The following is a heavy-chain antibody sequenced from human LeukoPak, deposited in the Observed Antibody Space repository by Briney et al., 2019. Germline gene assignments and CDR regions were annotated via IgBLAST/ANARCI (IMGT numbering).Heavy chain of an antibody. CDR3: AREAGSTGPVGAFDI. D-gene: IGHD3-10*01. CDR2: TYYRSKWYD. V-gene: IGHV6-1*01. CDR1: GDSVSSNNAA. Sequence: SQTLSLTCVISGDSVSSNNAAWNWIRQSPSRGLEWLGKTYYRSKWYDDYAVSVKSRITINPDTSKKQFTLKMNSVTPENTAVYYCAREAGSTGPVGAFDIWGQGTRVTVSS. J-gene: IGHJ3*02.